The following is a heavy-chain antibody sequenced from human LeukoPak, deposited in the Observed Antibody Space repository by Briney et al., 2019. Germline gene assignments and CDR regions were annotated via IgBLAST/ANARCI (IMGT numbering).Heavy chain of an antibody. D-gene: IGHD5-24*01. J-gene: IGHJ4*02. CDR2: IYYSGST. Sequence: SETLSLTCTVSGGSISGSSYYWGWIRQPPGKGLEWIGSIYYSGSTYYNPSLKSRVTISVDTSKNQFSLKLSSVTAADTAVYYCARRRMANPFDYWGQGTLVTVSS. V-gene: IGHV4-39*01. CDR1: GGSISGSSYY. CDR3: ARRRMANPFDY.